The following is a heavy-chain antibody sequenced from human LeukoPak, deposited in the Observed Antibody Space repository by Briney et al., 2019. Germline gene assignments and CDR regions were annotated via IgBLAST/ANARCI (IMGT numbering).Heavy chain of an antibody. CDR3: ASEGKWELPDY. D-gene: IGHD1-26*01. J-gene: IGHJ4*02. CDR1: GYTFTSYY. V-gene: IGHV1-46*01. Sequence: ASVKASCKASGYTFTSYYMHWVRQAPGQGLEWMGIINPSGGSTSYAQKFQGRVTMTRDTSTSTVYMELSSLRSEDTAVYYCASEGKWELPDYWGQGTLVTVSS. CDR2: INPSGGST.